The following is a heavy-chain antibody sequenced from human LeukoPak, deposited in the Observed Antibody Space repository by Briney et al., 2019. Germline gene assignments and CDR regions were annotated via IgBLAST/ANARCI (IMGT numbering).Heavy chain of an antibody. CDR1: GFTFSSYA. D-gene: IGHD3-10*01. V-gene: IGHV3-23*01. CDR2: ISGSGGST. Sequence: PGGSLRHSCAASGFTFSSYAMSWVREAPGKGLEWVSAISGSGGSTYYADSVKGRFTISRDNSKNTLYLQMNSLRAEDTAVYYCAKADGWGSYTYYYYGMDVWGQGTTVTVSS. CDR3: AKADGWGSYTYYYYGMDV. J-gene: IGHJ6*02.